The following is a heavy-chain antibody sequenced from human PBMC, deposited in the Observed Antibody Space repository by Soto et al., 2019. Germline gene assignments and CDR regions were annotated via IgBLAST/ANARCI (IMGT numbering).Heavy chain of an antibody. CDR3: VRGKEAGIWFDP. CDR2: INADNGYT. V-gene: IGHV1-3*01. Sequence: QVQLVQSGAEVKKPGASVKVSCKASGNLFIHQSIHWVRQAPDKRLEWLGWINADNGYTKYSEKFQGRVTITWDTSATTAYMDLSRLNSEDTAMYYCVRGKEAGIWFDPWGQGTLVTVSS. J-gene: IGHJ5*02. D-gene: IGHD1-26*01. CDR1: GNLFIHQS.